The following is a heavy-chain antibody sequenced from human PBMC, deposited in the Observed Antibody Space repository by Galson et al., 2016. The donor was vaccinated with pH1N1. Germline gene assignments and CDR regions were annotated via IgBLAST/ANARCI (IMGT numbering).Heavy chain of an antibody. CDR1: GFTFSSYW. CDR2: IKEDGSEK. D-gene: IGHD6-6*01. CDR3: ARAIGSSSPY. Sequence: SLRLSCAASGFTFSSYWMHWVRQAPGKGLEWVANIKEDGSEKYYVASVKGRFTISRDNAKNSLYLQMNSLRAEDAAVYYCARAIGSSSPYWGQGALVTVSS. J-gene: IGHJ4*02. V-gene: IGHV3-7*01.